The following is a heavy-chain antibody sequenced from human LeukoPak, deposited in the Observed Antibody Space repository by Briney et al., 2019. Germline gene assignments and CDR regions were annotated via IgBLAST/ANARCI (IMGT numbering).Heavy chain of an antibody. J-gene: IGHJ4*02. D-gene: IGHD1-26*01. CDR3: ASPRSGSYQPFDY. V-gene: IGHV4-59*08. CDR1: GGSISSYY. CDR2: IYYSGST. Sequence: SETLSLTCTVSGGSISSYYWSWIRQPPGTGLEWIGYIYYSGSTIYNPSLKCRVPISIDTSKNQFSLTLSSVTAADTAVYYCASPRSGSYQPFDYWGQGTLVSVSS.